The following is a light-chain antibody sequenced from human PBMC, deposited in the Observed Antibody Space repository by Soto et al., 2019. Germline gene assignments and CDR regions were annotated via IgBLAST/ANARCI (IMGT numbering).Light chain of an antibody. Sequence: AIRMTQSPSSLSASTGDRVTITCRASQGISSYLAWYQQKPGKAPKLLIYAASTLQSGIPSRFSGSGSATDFTLSISGLQSEDFATYYCQQDYSYPLSCGGGNTVEIK. CDR1: QGISSY. CDR2: AAS. CDR3: QQDYSYPLS. V-gene: IGKV1-8*01. J-gene: IGKJ4*01.